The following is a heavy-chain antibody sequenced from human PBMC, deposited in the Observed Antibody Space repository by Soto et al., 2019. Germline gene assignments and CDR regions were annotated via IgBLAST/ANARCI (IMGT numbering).Heavy chain of an antibody. V-gene: IGHV4-30-4*01. CDR1: GGSISSGDYY. J-gene: IGHJ2*01. CDR3: AREIMPLSNGWYFDL. Sequence: PSETLSLTCTVSGGSISSGDYYWVWMRQAPGKGLEGIVYIYYIGSTYYNPPLKSRLTISVDTSKNPFSLRLSSVTAADTAVYYCAREIMPLSNGWYFDLWGRGTLVTVSS. D-gene: IGHD2-8*01. CDR2: IYYIGST.